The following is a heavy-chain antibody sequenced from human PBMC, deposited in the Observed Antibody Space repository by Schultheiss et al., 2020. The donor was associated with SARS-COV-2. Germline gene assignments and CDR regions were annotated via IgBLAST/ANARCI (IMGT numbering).Heavy chain of an antibody. CDR3: AKGSVTQWDVDY. CDR1: GFTFSDYS. J-gene: IGHJ4*02. CDR2: ISYDGSGK. V-gene: IGHV3-30*18. D-gene: IGHD1-26*01. Sequence: GGSLRLSCAASGFTFSDYSLNWVRQAPGKGLEWVAVISYDGSGKYYADSVKGRFTISRDNSKNTLYLQMNSLRAEDTAVYYCAKGSVTQWDVDYWGQGTLVTVSS.